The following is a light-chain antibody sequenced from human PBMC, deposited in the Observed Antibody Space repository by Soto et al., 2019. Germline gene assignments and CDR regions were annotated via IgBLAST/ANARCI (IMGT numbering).Light chain of an antibody. CDR2: GAS. J-gene: IGKJ4*01. Sequence: EIVMTQSPATLSLSPGERATLSCRASHSVSSRLAWYQQKPGQAPRLLIYGASTRATGLPARFSGSGSGTEFTLTISSLQSEDVAVYYCQHYTNWPLTFGGGTKVEIK. CDR1: HSVSSR. CDR3: QHYTNWPLT. V-gene: IGKV3-15*01.